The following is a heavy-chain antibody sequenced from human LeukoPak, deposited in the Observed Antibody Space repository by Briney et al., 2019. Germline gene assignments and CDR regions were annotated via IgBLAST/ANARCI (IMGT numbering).Heavy chain of an antibody. V-gene: IGHV4-39*07. CDR3: ARVRDFWSGSRRGYFDY. D-gene: IGHD3-3*01. J-gene: IGHJ4*02. CDR2: IYHSGST. CDR1: GGSISSSSYY. Sequence: SETLSLTCTVSGGSISSSSYYWGWIRQPPGKGLEWIGYIYHSGSTYYNPSLKSRVTISVDRSKNQFSLKLSSVTAADTAVYYCARVRDFWSGSRRGYFDYWGQGTLVTVSS.